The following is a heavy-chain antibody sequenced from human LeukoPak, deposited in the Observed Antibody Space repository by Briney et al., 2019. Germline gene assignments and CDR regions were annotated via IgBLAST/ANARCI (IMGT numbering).Heavy chain of an antibody. D-gene: IGHD2-21*02. CDR3: VPGDEIKY. Sequence: GGSLRLSCAASGFTFSTYGMHWVRQAPGKGLEWVAFIQHNGSNKYYEDSVKGRFTVSRDNSKNTLYLQMNSPRTEDTALYYCVPGDEIKYWGQGTLVTFSS. CDR2: IQHNGSNK. CDR1: GFTFSTYG. J-gene: IGHJ4*02. V-gene: IGHV3-30*02.